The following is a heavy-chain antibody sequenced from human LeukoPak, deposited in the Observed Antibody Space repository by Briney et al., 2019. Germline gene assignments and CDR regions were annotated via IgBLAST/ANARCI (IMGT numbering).Heavy chain of an antibody. CDR2: MYYSGST. J-gene: IGHJ5*02. V-gene: IGHV4-30-4*01. D-gene: IGHD3-22*01. CDR1: GGSISSGDYY. Sequence: SQTLSLTCTVSGGSISSGDYYWSWIRQPPGKGLEWIAYMYYSGSTYYNPSLKSRVTMSADTSKNQLSLKLSSVTAADTAVYCCARPYYYDSRIDPWGQGILVTVSS. CDR3: ARPYYYDSRIDP.